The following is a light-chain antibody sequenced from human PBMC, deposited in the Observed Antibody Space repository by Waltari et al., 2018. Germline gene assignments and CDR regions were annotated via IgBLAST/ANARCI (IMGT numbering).Light chain of an antibody. CDR1: SSDIGGYHY. V-gene: IGLV2-11*01. Sequence: QAALTQPRSVSGSPGQSVTISCTGTSSDIGGYHYVSWYQQHPDTAPKLMIYEVNKRPSGVSDRFSGSKSGNTASLTISGLQAEDEADYYCCSYVGSYTWVFGGGTRLTVL. J-gene: IGLJ2*01. CDR3: CSYVGSYTWV. CDR2: EVN.